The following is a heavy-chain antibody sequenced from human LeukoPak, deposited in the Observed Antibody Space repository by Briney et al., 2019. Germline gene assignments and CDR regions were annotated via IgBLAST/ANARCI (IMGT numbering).Heavy chain of an antibody. CDR2: IHYTGST. Sequence: SETLSLTCTVSGGSISSSSYYWGWIRQPPGKGLECIGYIHYTGSTNYNPSLKSRVTISVETSKNQFSLKLKSVTAADTAVYYCARGGYYGSGNDFRFDPWGQGTLVTVSS. CDR1: GGSISSSSYY. J-gene: IGHJ5*02. D-gene: IGHD3-10*01. CDR3: ARGGYYGSGNDFRFDP. V-gene: IGHV4-61*05.